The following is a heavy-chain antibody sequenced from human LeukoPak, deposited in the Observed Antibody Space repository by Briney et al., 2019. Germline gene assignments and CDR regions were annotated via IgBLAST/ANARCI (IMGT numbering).Heavy chain of an antibody. CDR3: ASGWYYDSSGYYVDAFDF. V-gene: IGHV3-48*02. J-gene: IGHJ3*01. D-gene: IGHD3-22*01. CDR1: GFTFSIYW. CDR2: ITCTSSTI. Sequence: GVAVRLSCAASGFTFSIYWMSWVRQAPGKGLEWVSYITCTSSTIYYADSVKGRFTISRDSAKNSLYLQMNSLRDEDTAVYYCASGWYYDSSGYYVDAFDFWGQGTMVTVSP.